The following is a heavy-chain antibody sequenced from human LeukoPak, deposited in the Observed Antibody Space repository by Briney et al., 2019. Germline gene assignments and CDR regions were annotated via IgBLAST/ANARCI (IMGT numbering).Heavy chain of an antibody. Sequence: SETLSLTCAVSVGSINNYHWSWIRQPPGKALEWIGCFYHSGSTTYNPSLKSRVTISVDASKGVFSLKLDSVTAADAAMYFCGSTQQRLAFDYWCQGIVVTVSA. CDR1: VGSINNYH. D-gene: IGHD6-25*01. CDR3: GSTQQRLAFDY. CDR2: FYHSGST. V-gene: IGHV4-59*03. J-gene: IGHJ4*02.